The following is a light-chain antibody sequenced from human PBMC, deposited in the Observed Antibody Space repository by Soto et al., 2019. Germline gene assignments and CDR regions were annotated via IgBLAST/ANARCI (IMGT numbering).Light chain of an antibody. J-gene: IGKJ1*01. CDR3: QQSSNTPWT. V-gene: IGKV1-39*01. CDR1: QTINTF. CDR2: AAS. Sequence: DIQMTQSPSSLSSSVGDRVTITCRAGQTINTFLNWYQQKPGKAPKLLIYAASSLQSGVPSRFSGSGSGTDFTLTISSLQPEDFATYYCQQSSNTPWTFGQGTKVEIK.